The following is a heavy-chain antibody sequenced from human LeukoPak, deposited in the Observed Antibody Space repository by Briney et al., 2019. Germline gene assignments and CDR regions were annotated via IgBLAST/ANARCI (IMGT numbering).Heavy chain of an antibody. D-gene: IGHD6-13*01. CDR3: ARVYYSSSYDYWYFDL. V-gene: IGHV4-34*01. CDR2: INHSGST. Sequence: SETLSLTCAVYGGSFSGYYWSWIRQSPGKGLEWIGEINHSGSTNYNPSLKSRVTISVDTSKNQFSLKLSSVTAADTAVYYCARVYYSSSYDYWYFDLWGRGTLVTVSS. J-gene: IGHJ2*01. CDR1: GGSFSGYY.